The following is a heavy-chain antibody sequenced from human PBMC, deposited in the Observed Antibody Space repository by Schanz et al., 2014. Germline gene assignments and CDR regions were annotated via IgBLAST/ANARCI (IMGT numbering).Heavy chain of an antibody. CDR2: ISSGGRNI. D-gene: IGHD6-13*01. CDR1: GFIFSAYT. V-gene: IGHV3-21*04. J-gene: IGHJ4*02. CDR3: ARLDSSSWYPRY. Sequence: EVQLVESGGGLVKPGESLRLSCAASGFIFSAYTMNWVRQAPGKGLEWVSSISSGGRNISYADSLKGRFTISRDNARNSLYLQMNSLRAEDTAVYYCARLDSSSWYPRYWGQGTLVTVSS.